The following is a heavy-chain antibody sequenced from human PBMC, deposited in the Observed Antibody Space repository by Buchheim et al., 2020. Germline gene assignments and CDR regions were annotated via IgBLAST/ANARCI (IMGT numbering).Heavy chain of an antibody. CDR1: GFIFTDHY. CDR2: IKPDTGVT. D-gene: IGHD3-9*01. V-gene: IGHV1-2*06. Sequence: QVQLVQSGPDIKKPGASMKVSCKASGFIFTDHYLHWIRQAPGQGLEWVGRIKPDTGVTNYALKFQGRVTLATDTSISTLYIELNRLTSDDTAIYYCARDFDWGPDYWGQGTL. CDR3: ARDFDWGPDY. J-gene: IGHJ4*02.